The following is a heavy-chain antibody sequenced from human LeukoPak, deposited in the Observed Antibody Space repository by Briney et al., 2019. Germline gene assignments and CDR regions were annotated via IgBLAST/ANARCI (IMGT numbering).Heavy chain of an antibody. CDR2: MTPNGATT. V-gene: IGHV3-64*02. CDR3: ARNDRRGYSGYDDAFDI. J-gene: IGHJ3*02. D-gene: IGHD5-12*01. Sequence: GGSLRLSCAASGFTFSNYAMHWVRQAPGKGLEYVSSMTPNGATTYYADSVKGRFTISRDNSKNTLYLQMGSLGTEDMAVYYCARNDRRGYSGYDDAFDIWGQGTVVTVSS. CDR1: GFTFSNYA.